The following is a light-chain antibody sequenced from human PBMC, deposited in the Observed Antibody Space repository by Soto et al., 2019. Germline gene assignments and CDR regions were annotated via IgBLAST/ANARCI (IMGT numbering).Light chain of an antibody. J-gene: IGLJ3*02. Sequence: QSVLTQPASVSGSPGQSITISCTGTSNDVGADDFVSWYQHHPDNTPKLIIFEVTYRPSGISHRFSASKSGNTASLTISGLEPEAEAIDDYCSNRYTTFPHWVFGGGTKLTVL. CDR3: CSNRYTTFPHWV. CDR1: SNDVGADDF. V-gene: IGLV2-14*01. CDR2: EVT.